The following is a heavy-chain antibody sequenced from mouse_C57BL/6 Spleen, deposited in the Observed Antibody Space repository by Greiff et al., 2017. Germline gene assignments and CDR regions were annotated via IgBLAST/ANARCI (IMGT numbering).Heavy chain of an antibody. CDR3: ARHVGDYDGQSAMGG. CDR2: ICNGGGST. V-gene: IGHV5-12*01. D-gene: IGHD2-4*01. CDR1: GFSFSDYY. J-gene: IGHJ4*01. Sequence: EVQLVQSGPGLVQPGGSLKLSCAASGFSFSDYYMNWVRQTPEKRLEWLEYICNGGGSTYYPDTVKGRFTISRDNAKNTLYLQMSRLTSEDTAMYYGARHVGDYDGQSAMGGWGKRTSVT.